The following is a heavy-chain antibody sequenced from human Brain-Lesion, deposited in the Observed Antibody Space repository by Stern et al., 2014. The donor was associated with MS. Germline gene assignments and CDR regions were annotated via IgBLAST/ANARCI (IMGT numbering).Heavy chain of an antibody. V-gene: IGHV1-2*02. J-gene: IGHJ6*02. Sequence: VQLVESGAEVKKPGASVKVSCKTSGYIFTGYYIHWVRQAPGQGLEWMAWINPNTGGTTYAQKFQGRVTMSRDTSISTAYVELSSLTSDDTAVYYCAREQRGITIFGVVTDYYYLGMDVWGQGTTVTVSS. CDR1: GYIFTGYY. CDR2: INPNTGGT. D-gene: IGHD3-3*01. CDR3: AREQRGITIFGVVTDYYYLGMDV.